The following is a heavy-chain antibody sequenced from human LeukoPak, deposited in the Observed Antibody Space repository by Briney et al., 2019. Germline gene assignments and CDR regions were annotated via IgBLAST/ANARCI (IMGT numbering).Heavy chain of an antibody. D-gene: IGHD6-13*01. CDR2: IYYSGST. CDR3: ARDRSRGQQLVPYMDV. V-gene: IGHV4-30-4*08. Sequence: SETLSLTCTVSGGSISSGDYYWSWIRQPPGKGLEWIGYIYYSGSTYYNPSLKSRVTISVDTSKNQFSLKLSSVTAADTAVYYCARDRSRGQQLVPYMDVWGKGTTVTVSS. CDR1: GGSISSGDYY. J-gene: IGHJ6*03.